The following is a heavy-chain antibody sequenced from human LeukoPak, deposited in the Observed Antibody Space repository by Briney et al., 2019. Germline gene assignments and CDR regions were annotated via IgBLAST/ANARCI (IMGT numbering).Heavy chain of an antibody. V-gene: IGHV3-7*01. CDR2: IKQDGSEK. D-gene: IGHD5-12*01. J-gene: IGHJ4*02. Sequence: GGSLRLSCAASGFTFSSYWMSWVRQAPGKGLEWVANIKQDGSEKYYGDSVKGRFTISRDNAKNSLCLQMNSLRAEDTAVYYCARDPSDYETLGPDYRGQGTLVTVSS. CDR3: ARDPSDYETLGPDY. CDR1: GFTFSSYW.